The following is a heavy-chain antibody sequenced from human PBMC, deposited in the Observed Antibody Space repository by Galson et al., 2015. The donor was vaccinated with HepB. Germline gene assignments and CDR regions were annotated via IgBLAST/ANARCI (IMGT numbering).Heavy chain of an antibody. D-gene: IGHD3-10*01. CDR3: SSRVRGVITVFDI. CDR1: GFTFSSYG. J-gene: IGHJ3*02. CDR2: ISYDGSNK. Sequence: SLRLSCAASGFTFSSYGMHWVRQAPGKGLEWVAVISYDGSNKYYADSVKGRFTISRDNSKNTLYLQMNSLRAEDTAVYYCSSRVRGVITVFDIWGQGTMVTVSS. V-gene: IGHV3-30*03.